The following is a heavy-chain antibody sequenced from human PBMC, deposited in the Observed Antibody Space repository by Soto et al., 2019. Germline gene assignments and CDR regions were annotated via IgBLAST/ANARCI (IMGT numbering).Heavy chain of an antibody. V-gene: IGHV4-59*01. CDR2: IYYSGST. Sequence: QVQLQESGPGLVKPSETLSLTCTVSGGSISSYYWSWIRQPPGKGLEWIGYIYYSGSTNYNPSLTSRVTISVDTSKNQVSLKLSSVTAADTAVYYCARALYSSYYMLDYWGQGTLVTVSS. CDR1: GGSISSYY. D-gene: IGHD1-26*01. CDR3: ARALYSSYYMLDY. J-gene: IGHJ4*02.